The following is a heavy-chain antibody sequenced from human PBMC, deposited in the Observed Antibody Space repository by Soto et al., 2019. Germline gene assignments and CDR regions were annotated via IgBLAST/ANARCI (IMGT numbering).Heavy chain of an antibody. J-gene: IGHJ4*02. CDR2: IYYSGST. V-gene: IGHV4-31*03. CDR3: ARDSYYYDSSGYYYYDY. Sequence: SETLSLTCTVSGGSISSGGYYWSWIRQHPGKGLEWIGYIYYSGSTYYNPSLKSRVTISVDTSKNQFSLKLSSVTAADTAVYYCARDSYYYDSSGYYYYDYWGQGTLVTVSS. CDR1: GGSISSGGYY. D-gene: IGHD3-22*01.